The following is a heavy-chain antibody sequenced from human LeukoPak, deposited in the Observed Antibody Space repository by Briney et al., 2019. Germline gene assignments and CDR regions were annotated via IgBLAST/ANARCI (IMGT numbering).Heavy chain of an antibody. CDR1: GFTFSTYG. CDR3: AKSLDYGGNRARLDF. Sequence: GGTLRLSCAASGFTFSTYGMNWVRQAPGKGLEWVSAVSGSGSTTYYARSVKGRFTVSRDNSKNTLYLQMNSLRVDDTAVYYCAKSLDYGGNRARLDFWGQGTLVTVSS. D-gene: IGHD4-23*01. V-gene: IGHV3-23*01. CDR2: VSGSGSTT. J-gene: IGHJ4*02.